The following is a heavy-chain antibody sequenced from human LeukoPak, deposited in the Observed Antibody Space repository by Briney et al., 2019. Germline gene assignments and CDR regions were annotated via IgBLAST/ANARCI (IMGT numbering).Heavy chain of an antibody. V-gene: IGHV4-34*01. CDR2: INHSGST. D-gene: IGHD2-2*01. Sequence: SETLSLTCAVYGGSFSGYYWSWIRQPPGKGLEWIGEINHSGSTNYNPSLKGRVTISVDTSKNQFSLKLSSVTAADTAVYYCARQLGYCSSTSCYADKVDYWGQGTLVTVSS. J-gene: IGHJ4*02. CDR1: GGSFSGYY. CDR3: ARQLGYCSSTSCYADKVDY.